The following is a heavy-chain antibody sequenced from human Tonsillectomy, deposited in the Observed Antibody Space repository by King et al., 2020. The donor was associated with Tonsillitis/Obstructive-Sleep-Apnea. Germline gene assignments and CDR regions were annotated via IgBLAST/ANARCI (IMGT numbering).Heavy chain of an antibody. CDR3: ARGPHYGARVDWFDP. CDR2: VKKDGSES. CDR1: GFTFSSHW. V-gene: IGHV3-7*04. D-gene: IGHD4-17*01. Sequence: VQLVESGGGLVQPGGSLRLSCAASGFTFSSHWMGWVRQAPGKGLECVANVKKDGSESYYVDSVKGRFTISRDNAKNSLYLQMNSLRVEDTAVYYCARGPHYGARVDWFDPWGQGTLVTVSS. J-gene: IGHJ5*02.